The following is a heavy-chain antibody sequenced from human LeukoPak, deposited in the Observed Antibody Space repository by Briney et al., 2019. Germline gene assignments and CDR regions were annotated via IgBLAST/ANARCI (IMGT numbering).Heavy chain of an antibody. V-gene: IGHV3-7*01. D-gene: IGHD3-22*01. Sequence: GGSLRLSCAASGFTFSSYWMSWVRQAPGKGLEWVANIKQDGSEKYYVDSVKGRFTISRDDAKNSLYLQMNSLRAEDTAVYYCARDALDSSGYPSYYFDYWGQGTLVTVSS. CDR2: IKQDGSEK. CDR1: GFTFSSYW. CDR3: ARDALDSSGYPSYYFDY. J-gene: IGHJ4*02.